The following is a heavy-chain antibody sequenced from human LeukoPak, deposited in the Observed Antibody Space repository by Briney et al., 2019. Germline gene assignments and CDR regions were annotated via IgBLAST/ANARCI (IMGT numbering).Heavy chain of an antibody. J-gene: IGHJ4*02. CDR1: GDNFNRHW. Sequence: GESLKISCKGSGDNFNRHWIGWVRQMPGKGLEWMGIIYLGDSDTRYSPSFQGQVTLSADKSITTAYLQWSSLKASDTAMYYCATGGYCGGGSCYSSPDYWGQGTLVTVSS. D-gene: IGHD2-15*01. CDR2: IYLGDSDT. CDR3: ATGGYCGGGSCYSSPDY. V-gene: IGHV5-51*01.